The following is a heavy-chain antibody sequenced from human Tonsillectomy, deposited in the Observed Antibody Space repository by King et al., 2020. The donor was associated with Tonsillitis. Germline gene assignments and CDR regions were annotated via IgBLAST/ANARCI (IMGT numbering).Heavy chain of an antibody. Sequence: QLVQSGAEVKKPGESLKISCKGSGYRFTSYWIGWVRQMPGKGLEWMGIIYPGDSETRYSPSFQGQVTISADKSISTAYLQWSSLKASDTAMYYCARQPASISNWYENWFDPWGQGTLVTVSS. CDR2: IYPGDSET. CDR3: ARQPASISNWYENWFDP. D-gene: IGHD6-13*01. J-gene: IGHJ5*02. CDR1: GYRFTSYW. V-gene: IGHV5-51*01.